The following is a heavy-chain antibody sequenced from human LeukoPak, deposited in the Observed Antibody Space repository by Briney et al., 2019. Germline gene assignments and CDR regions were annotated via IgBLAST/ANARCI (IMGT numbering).Heavy chain of an antibody. J-gene: IGHJ3*02. Sequence: WASVKVSCTASGGTFSSYAISWVRQAPGQGLEWMGGIIPIFGTANYAQKFQGRVTITTDESTSTAYMELSSLRSEDTAVYYCATRCNWNSQGAFDIWGQGTMVTVSS. D-gene: IGHD1-7*01. CDR2: IIPIFGTA. CDR1: GGTFSSYA. CDR3: ATRCNWNSQGAFDI. V-gene: IGHV1-69*05.